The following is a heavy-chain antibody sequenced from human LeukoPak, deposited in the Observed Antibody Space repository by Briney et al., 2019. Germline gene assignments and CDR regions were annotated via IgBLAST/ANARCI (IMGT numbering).Heavy chain of an antibody. CDR3: APRGDIEHSYVYGKWFDP. CDR2: INHSGSS. D-gene: IGHD5-18*01. J-gene: IGHJ5*02. Sequence: SETLSLTCAVYGGSFSAYYWTWLRQPPGKGLEWLGEINHSGSSNYNSSLRSRVTISVDTSYKHFSLRLSSVTAADTAVYYCAPRGDIEHSYVYGKWFDPWGQGTRVTVSS. CDR1: GGSFSAYY. V-gene: IGHV4-34*01.